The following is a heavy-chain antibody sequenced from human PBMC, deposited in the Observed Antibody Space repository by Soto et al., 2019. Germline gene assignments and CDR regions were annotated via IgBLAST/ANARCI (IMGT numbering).Heavy chain of an antibody. J-gene: IGHJ4*02. Sequence: GGSLRLSCAASGFTFSSYGMHWVRQAPGKGLEWVAVISYDGSNKYYADSVKGQFTISRDNSKNTLYLQMNSLRAEDTAVYYCAKDDSRQVLRFLEWSHPTGNFDYWGQGTLVTVSS. V-gene: IGHV3-30*18. CDR3: AKDDSRQVLRFLEWSHPTGNFDY. CDR1: GFTFSSYG. D-gene: IGHD3-3*01. CDR2: ISYDGSNK.